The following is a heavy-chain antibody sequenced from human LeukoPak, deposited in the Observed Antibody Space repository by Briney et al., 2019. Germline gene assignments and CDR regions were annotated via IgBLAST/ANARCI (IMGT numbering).Heavy chain of an antibody. CDR3: ARISMVRGVIITGLFDY. J-gene: IGHJ4*02. CDR2: INHSGST. D-gene: IGHD3-10*01. Sequence: TASETLSLTCTVSAYSISSGYYWSWIHQPPGKGLEWIEEINHSGSTNYNPSLKSRVTISVDTSKNQFSLKLSSVTAADTAVYYCARISMVRGVIITGLFDYWGQGTLVTVSS. V-gene: IGHV4-38-2*02. CDR1: AYSISSGYY.